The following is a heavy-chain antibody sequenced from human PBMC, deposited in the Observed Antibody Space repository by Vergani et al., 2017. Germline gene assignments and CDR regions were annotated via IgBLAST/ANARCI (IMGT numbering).Heavy chain of an antibody. J-gene: IGHJ6*03. CDR3: ARDLQQQLIPYMDV. Sequence: QVQLVQSGAEVKKPGASVKVSCKASGYTFTTYYMHWVRQAPEQRLEWMGWINPNSGGTTYAQKLQGRVTMTRDTSITTAYMELSRLRSDDTAVYFCARDLQQQLIPYMDVWGKGTTVTVSS. V-gene: IGHV1-2*02. CDR2: INPNSGGT. D-gene: IGHD6-13*01. CDR1: GYTFTTYY.